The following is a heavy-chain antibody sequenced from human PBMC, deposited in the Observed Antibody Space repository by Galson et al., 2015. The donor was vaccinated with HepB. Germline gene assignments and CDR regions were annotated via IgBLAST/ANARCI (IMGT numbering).Heavy chain of an antibody. CDR1: GFTFSNYS. CDR3: AGVPSIAAAGY. J-gene: IGHJ4*02. V-gene: IGHV3-21*01. D-gene: IGHD6-13*01. CDR2: ISSSSSYI. Sequence: SLRLSCAASGFTFSNYSMNWVRQAPGKGLEWVSSISSSSSYIYYADSVKGRFTISRDNAKNSLYLQMNSLRAEDTAVYYCAGVPSIAAAGYWGQGTLVTVSS.